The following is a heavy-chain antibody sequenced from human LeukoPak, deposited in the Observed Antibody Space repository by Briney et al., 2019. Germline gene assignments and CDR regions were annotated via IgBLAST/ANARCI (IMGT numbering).Heavy chain of an antibody. D-gene: IGHD4-17*01. Sequence: PSETLSLTCAVYGGSFSGYYWSWIRQPPGKGLEWIGEINHSGSTNYNPSLKSRVTISVDTSKNQFSLKLSSVTAADTAVYYCARGPRTTVVTRPLDYWGQGTLVTVSS. CDR2: INHSGST. J-gene: IGHJ4*02. V-gene: IGHV4-34*01. CDR1: GGSFSGYY. CDR3: ARGPRTTVVTRPLDY.